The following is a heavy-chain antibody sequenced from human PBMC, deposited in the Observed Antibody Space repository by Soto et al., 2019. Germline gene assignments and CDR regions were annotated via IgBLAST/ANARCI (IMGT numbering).Heavy chain of an antibody. V-gene: IGHV1-3*01. D-gene: IGHD5-18*01. CDR3: AKNKEVDTFFLVVFDM. CDR2: INVGNGHT. CDR1: GYSFSNYA. J-gene: IGHJ3*02. Sequence: GASVKVSCKASGYSFSNYAMHWVRQAPGHRLEWMGWINVGNGHTRYSEKFKGRVAFTGDTSATTAYMELSGLRSEDTAVYYCAKNKEVDTFFLVVFDMGGQGTMVTVS.